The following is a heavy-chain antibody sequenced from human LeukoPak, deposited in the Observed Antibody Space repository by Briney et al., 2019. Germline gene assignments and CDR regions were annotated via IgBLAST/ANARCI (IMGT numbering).Heavy chain of an antibody. CDR3: ARGEGSSWP. CDR1: GFTLSSYT. CDR2: ISSSSSCI. V-gene: IGHV3-21*01. J-gene: IGHJ5*02. Sequence: GGSLRLSCAASGFTLSSYTMNWVRQAPGKGLEWVSSISSSSSCIYYADSVKGRFTISRDNAKNSLYLQMNSLRAEDTAVYYCARGEGSSWPWGQGTLVTVSS. D-gene: IGHD6-13*01.